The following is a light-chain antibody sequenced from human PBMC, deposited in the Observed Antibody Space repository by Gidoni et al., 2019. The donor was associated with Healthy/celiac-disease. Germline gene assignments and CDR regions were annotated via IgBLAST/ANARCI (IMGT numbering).Light chain of an antibody. CDR1: QSVSSSY. CDR2: GAS. J-gene: IGKJ2*01. V-gene: IGKV3-20*01. CDR3: QQYGSSHWT. Sequence: EIVLTQSPGTLSLSPGERATLSCRASQSVSSSYLAWYQQKPGQAPRLLIYGASSRATGIPDRFSGSGSGTDFTLTISRLEPEDFAVYYCQQYGSSHWTFXQXTKLEIK.